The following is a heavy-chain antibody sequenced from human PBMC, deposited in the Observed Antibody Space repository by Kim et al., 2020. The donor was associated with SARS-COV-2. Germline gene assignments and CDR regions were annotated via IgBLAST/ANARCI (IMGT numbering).Heavy chain of an antibody. Sequence: SETLSLTCTVSGASIRNHHWSWMRQPPGKGLEWIGYISYTGETYYNPTLESRVTISLDRSKNQISLKLTSVTAADTAVYHCARMTYIGSGSRTLFDPWG. CDR1: GASIRNHH. CDR3: ARMTYIGSGSRTLFDP. V-gene: IGHV4-59*08. J-gene: IGHJ5*02. CDR2: ISYTGET. D-gene: IGHD3-10*01.